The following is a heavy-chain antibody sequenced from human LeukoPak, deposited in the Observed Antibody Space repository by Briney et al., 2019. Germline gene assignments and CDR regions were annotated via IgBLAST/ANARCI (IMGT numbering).Heavy chain of an antibody. V-gene: IGHV3-7*01. CDR3: ARGGWLDD. CDR1: GFTFSSYE. J-gene: IGHJ4*02. Sequence: GGSLRLSCAASGFTFSSYEMNWVRQAPGEGLEYVANIKEDGSEKNYVDSVKGRFTISRDNAKNSLYLQMNSLRAEDTGIFYCARGGWLDDWGQGTLVTVSS. D-gene: IGHD2-15*01. CDR2: IKEDGSEK.